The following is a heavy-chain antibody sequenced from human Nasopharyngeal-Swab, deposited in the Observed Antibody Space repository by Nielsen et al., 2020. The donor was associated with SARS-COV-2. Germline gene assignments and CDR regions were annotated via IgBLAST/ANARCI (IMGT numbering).Heavy chain of an antibody. CDR3: ATYGDNSGGGY. CDR1: GLTFSSYW. CDR2: IKQDGSEK. Sequence: GGSLRLSCAASGLTFSSYWMSWVRQAPGKGLEWVANIKQDGSEKYYMDSVKGRFTISRDNAKNSLDLQMNSLRDEDTAIYYCATYGDNSGGGYWGQGTLVTVSS. J-gene: IGHJ4*02. D-gene: IGHD4/OR15-4a*01. V-gene: IGHV3-7*01.